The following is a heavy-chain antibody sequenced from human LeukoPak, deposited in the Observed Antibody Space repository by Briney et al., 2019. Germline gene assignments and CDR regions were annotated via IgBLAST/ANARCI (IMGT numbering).Heavy chain of an antibody. V-gene: IGHV4-59*08. D-gene: IGHD4-23*01. J-gene: IGHJ4*02. CDR1: GGSMSSYY. Sequence: SETLSLTCIVSGGSMSSYYWHWIRQPPGKGLEWIGYISYTERTTYNPSLQRRVTISIDTSKNQFSLKLASVAAADTAVYYCILTTVATSIEYWGPGTLVTVSP. CDR2: ISYTERT. CDR3: ILTTVATSIEY.